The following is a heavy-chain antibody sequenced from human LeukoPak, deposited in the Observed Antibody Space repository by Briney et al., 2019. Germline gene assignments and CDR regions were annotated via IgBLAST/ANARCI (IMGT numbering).Heavy chain of an antibody. CDR2: IYYSGST. CDR1: GGSIRSYY. D-gene: IGHD3-22*01. Sequence: KASETLSLTCTVSGGSIRSYYWSWIRQPPGKGLYWIGYIYYSGSTNYNPSLKSRVTMSVDTSKNQFSLKLSSATAADTAVYYCGAGPYYRFPYWDQPTPVTVSS. CDR3: GAGPYYRFPY. V-gene: IGHV4-59*01. J-gene: IGHJ4*02.